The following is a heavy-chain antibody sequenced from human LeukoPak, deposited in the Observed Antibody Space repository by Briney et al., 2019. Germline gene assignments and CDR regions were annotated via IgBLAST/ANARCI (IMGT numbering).Heavy chain of an antibody. CDR1: GGSISSSSYY. CDR2: IYSSGST. CDR3: ARVDMATIALDN. D-gene: IGHD5-24*01. V-gene: IGHV4-61*02. J-gene: IGHJ4*02. Sequence: TSETLSLTCTVSGGSISSSSYYWSWIRQPAGKGLECIGRIYSSGSTNYNPSLKSRVTISVDTSKNQFSLKPSSVTAADTAVYYCARVDMATIALDNWGQGTLVTVSS.